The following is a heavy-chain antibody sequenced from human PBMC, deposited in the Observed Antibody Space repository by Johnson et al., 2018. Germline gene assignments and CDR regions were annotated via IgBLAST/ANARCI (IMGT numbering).Heavy chain of an antibody. J-gene: IGHJ1*01. CDR1: GFSFSSYV. Sequence: QVQLVQSGGGVVQPGRSLKVSCAASGFSFSSYVMHWVRQAPGKGLEWVAGISSEGRTIFYADSVKGRFTISRDNSRNTVDLQMNSLRGEDTAVYYCARRGDYDEGYFQHWGQGTLVIVSS. D-gene: IGHD4-17*01. CDR2: ISSEGRTI. CDR3: ARRGDYDEGYFQH. V-gene: IGHV3-30*03.